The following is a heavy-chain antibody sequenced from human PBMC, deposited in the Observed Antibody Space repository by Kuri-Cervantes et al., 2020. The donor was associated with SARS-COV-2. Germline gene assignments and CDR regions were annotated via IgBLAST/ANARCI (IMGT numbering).Heavy chain of an antibody. CDR1: GGSISSGGYY. Sequence: SETLSLTCAVSGGSISSGGYYWSWIRQPPGKGLEWIGYIYHSGSTYYNPSLKSRVTISVDTYKNQFSLKLSSVTAADTAVYYCARRGALSAFDIWGQGTMVTVSS. CDR2: IYHSGST. J-gene: IGHJ3*02. V-gene: IGHV4-30-2*03. D-gene: IGHD2/OR15-2a*01. CDR3: ARRGALSAFDI.